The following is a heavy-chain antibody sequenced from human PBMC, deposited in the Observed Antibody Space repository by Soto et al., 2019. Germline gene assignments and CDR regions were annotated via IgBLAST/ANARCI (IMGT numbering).Heavy chain of an antibody. V-gene: IGHV3-7*03. CDR1: GFTLRSYW. J-gene: IGHJ4*02. Sequence: GGSLRLSCAASGFTLRSYWMSWVRQAPGKGLEWLATIKTDASEKKYVDSVKGRFTVSRDNAKNSLYLQMNSLRAEDTALYYCARDVWSRASGPPDSWGQGTLVTVSS. CDR2: IKTDASEK. D-gene: IGHD3-10*01. CDR3: ARDVWSRASGPPDS.